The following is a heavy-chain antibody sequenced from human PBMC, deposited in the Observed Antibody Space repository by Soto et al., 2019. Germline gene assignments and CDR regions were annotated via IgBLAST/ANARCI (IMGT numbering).Heavy chain of an antibody. D-gene: IGHD6-13*01. J-gene: IGHJ4*02. Sequence: GGSLRLSCAASGFTFDDYTMHWVRQAPGKGLEWVSLIRWDGGSTYYVDSVKGRFTISRDSRKNSLYLQMNSLRTEDTALYYCAKDTFKRGQLGPIDYWGQGTLVTVSS. V-gene: IGHV3-43*01. CDR1: GFTFDDYT. CDR3: AKDTFKRGQLGPIDY. CDR2: IRWDGGST.